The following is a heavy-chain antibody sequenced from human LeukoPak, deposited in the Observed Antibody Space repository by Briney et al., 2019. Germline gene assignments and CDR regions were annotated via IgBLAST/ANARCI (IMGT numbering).Heavy chain of an antibody. D-gene: IGHD4-23*01. J-gene: IGHJ5*02. CDR1: GFAFGSYG. CDR3: ARSVVTPSSWFDP. Sequence: GGSLRLSCAASGFAFGSYGMHWVRQAPGKGLEWVAFVLYDGINKYYAESVKGRFTISRDRSKNTLYLQMNSLRVEDTAVYYCARSVVTPSSWFDPWGQGTLVTVSS. CDR2: VLYDGINK. V-gene: IGHV3-30*02.